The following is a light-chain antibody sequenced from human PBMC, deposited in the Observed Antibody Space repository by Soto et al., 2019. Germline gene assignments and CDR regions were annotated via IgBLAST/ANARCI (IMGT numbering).Light chain of an antibody. J-gene: IGKJ2*01. V-gene: IGKV4-1*01. Sequence: DIVMTQSPDSLPVSLGERATINCKSSQIVLSSSSSKNCLVCYQQKPGQPPKVLIYCASTRESGVPDRFSGSGSRTDFTLTISNLQAEDVAVYYCLQHCSSPYTVGQGTKLVI. CDR3: LQHCSSPYT. CDR1: QIVLSSSSSKNC. CDR2: CAS.